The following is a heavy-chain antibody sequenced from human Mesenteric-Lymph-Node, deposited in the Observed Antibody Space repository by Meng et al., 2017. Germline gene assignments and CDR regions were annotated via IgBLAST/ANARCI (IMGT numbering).Heavy chain of an antibody. CDR3: ARDWFGELTNYFDY. D-gene: IGHD3-10*01. J-gene: IGHJ4*02. CDR2: ISYDGSSK. V-gene: IGHV3-30*04. Sequence: GGSLRLSCAASGFTFSSFPMHWVRQAPGKGLEWVAVISYDGSSKYYAGSVKGRFTISRDNSKNTLYLQMNSLRAEDTAVYYCARDWFGELTNYFDYWGQGTLVTVSS. CDR1: GFTFSSFP.